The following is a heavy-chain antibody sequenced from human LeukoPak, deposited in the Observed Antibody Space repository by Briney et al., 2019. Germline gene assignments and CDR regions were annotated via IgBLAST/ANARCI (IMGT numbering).Heavy chain of an antibody. D-gene: IGHD3-22*01. CDR3: ARRAYYDSSGYSPASGSFDL. V-gene: IGHV4-4*08. CDR2: IYSNGIT. Sequence: SETLSLTCTVSGGSSFSYYWNWIRQPPGKGLEWIGYIYSNGITSYNPSLRSRGTISIATSKNQFSLRLRSVTAADTAIYYCARRAYYDSSGYSPASGSFDLWDRGTLVSVSS. J-gene: IGHJ2*01. CDR1: GGSSFSYY.